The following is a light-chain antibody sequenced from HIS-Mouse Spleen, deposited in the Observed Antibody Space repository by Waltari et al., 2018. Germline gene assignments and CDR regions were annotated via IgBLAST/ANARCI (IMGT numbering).Light chain of an antibody. CDR2: EVS. CDR1: SSDVVSSNR. V-gene: IGLV2-18*01. Sequence: QSALTQPPSVSGSPGQSVTISCTGTSSDVVSSNRVSWYQQPPGPAPKLMIYEVSNRPSGVPDRFSGSKSGNTASLTISGLQAEDEADYYCSLYTSSSTLVFGGGTKLTVL. J-gene: IGLJ2*01. CDR3: SLYTSSSTLV.